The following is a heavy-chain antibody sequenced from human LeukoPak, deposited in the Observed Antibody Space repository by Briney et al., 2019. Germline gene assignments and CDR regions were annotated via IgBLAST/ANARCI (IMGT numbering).Heavy chain of an antibody. CDR1: GGSISSYY. Sequence: PSETLSFTCTVYGGSISSYYWSWIRQPPGKGLEWIGYIYYSGSTNYNPSLKSRVTISVDTSKNQFSLKLSSVTAADTAVYYCARGPYSGSYYVQLAAWFDPWGQGTLVTVSS. J-gene: IGHJ5*02. CDR2: IYYSGST. V-gene: IGHV4-59*01. D-gene: IGHD1-26*01. CDR3: ARGPYSGSYYVQLAAWFDP.